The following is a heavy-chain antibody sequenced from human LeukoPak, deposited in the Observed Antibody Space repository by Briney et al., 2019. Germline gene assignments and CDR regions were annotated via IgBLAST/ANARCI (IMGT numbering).Heavy chain of an antibody. V-gene: IGHV3-23*01. CDR2: ISGSGGST. CDR1: GFTFSSYA. D-gene: IGHD3-22*01. J-gene: IGHJ4*02. Sequence: GGSLRLSCAASGFTFSSYAMSWVRQAPGKGLEWVSAISGSGGSTYYADSVKGRFTISRDNSKNTLYLQMNSLRAEDTAVYYCAKRHSTATAYYYDSSGYPYYFDYWGQGTLVTVSS. CDR3: AKRHSTATAYYYDSSGYPYYFDY.